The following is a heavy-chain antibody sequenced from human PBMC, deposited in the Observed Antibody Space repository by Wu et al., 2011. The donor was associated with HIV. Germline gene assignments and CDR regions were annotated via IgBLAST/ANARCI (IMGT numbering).Heavy chain of an antibody. Sequence: QVQLVQSGAEVKKPGASVKVSCKASGYSFISYGITWVRQAPGQGLEWMGWISAYNGDTNYAQKFQGRVTMTTDTSTSTAYMELRNLRSDDTAVYYCARATLVTIFGVDWGQGTLVTVVL. CDR3: ARATLVTIFGVD. CDR1: GYSFISYG. J-gene: IGHJ4*02. V-gene: IGHV1-18*01. D-gene: IGHD3-3*01. CDR2: ISAYNGDT.